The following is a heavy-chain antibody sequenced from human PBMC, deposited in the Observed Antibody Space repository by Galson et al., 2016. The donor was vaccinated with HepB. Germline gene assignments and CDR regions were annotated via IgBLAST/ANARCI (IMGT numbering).Heavy chain of an antibody. CDR2: TYYRSKRYN. V-gene: IGHV6-1*01. CDR1: GDSVSINSAA. J-gene: IGHJ2*01. CDR3: ARHSITVTGTLKL. D-gene: IGHD6-19*01. Sequence: CAISGDSVSINSAAWNWIRQSPSRGLEWLGRTYYRSKRYNDYAVFVKSRIIINPDTSKNQFSLQLSSVTAADTAVYYCARHSITVTGTLKLWGRGTLVTVSS.